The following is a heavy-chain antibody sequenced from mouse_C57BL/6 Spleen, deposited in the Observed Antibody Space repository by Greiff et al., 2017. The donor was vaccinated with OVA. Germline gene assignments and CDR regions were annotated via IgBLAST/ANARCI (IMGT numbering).Heavy chain of an antibody. CDR3: ARGGYVVYFDY. Sequence: EVHLVESGPGLVKPSQSLSLTCSVTGYSITSGYYWNWIRQFPGNKLEWMGYISYDGSNNYNPSLKNRISITRDTSKNQFFLKLNAVTTEDTATYYCARGGYVVYFDYWGRGTTLTVSS. V-gene: IGHV3-6*01. D-gene: IGHD2-2*01. CDR1: GYSITSGYY. J-gene: IGHJ2*01. CDR2: ISYDGSN.